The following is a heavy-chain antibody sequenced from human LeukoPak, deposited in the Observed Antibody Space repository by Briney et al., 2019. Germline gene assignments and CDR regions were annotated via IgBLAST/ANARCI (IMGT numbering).Heavy chain of an antibody. CDR3: AKDTPLTAYSPGWSGNSFDS. J-gene: IGHJ4*02. Sequence: GGSLRLSCAASGFTFSSYAMSWARQAPGKGLEWVSTITGSSRSTYYADSVRGRFTISRDNSKNTLYLQMNSLTAEDTAVYYCAKDTPLTAYSPGWSGNSFDSWGQGTLVTVSS. CDR1: GFTFSSYA. V-gene: IGHV3-23*01. D-gene: IGHD6-19*01. CDR2: ITGSSRST.